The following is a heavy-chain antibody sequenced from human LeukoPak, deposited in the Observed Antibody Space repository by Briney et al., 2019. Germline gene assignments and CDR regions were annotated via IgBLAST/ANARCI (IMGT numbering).Heavy chain of an antibody. CDR1: GGTFSSYA. CDR3: ARTAQVGATTGSSCLLDL. J-gene: IGHJ1*01. CDR2: IIPIFGTA. D-gene: IGHD1-26*01. V-gene: IGHV1-69*13. Sequence: ASVKLTLSSSGGTFSSYAISWVRQPPGQGLEWMGGIIPIFGTANYAQKFQGRVTITADESTSTAYMELSSLRSEDTAVYYCARTAQVGATTGSSCLLDLWGQGNLVTVSS.